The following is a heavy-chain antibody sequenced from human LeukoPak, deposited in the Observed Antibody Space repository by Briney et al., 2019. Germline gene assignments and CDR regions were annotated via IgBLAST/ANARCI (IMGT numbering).Heavy chain of an antibody. D-gene: IGHD3-3*01. V-gene: IGHV1-18*01. Sequence: ASVKVSCKASGYTFTSYGISWVRQAPGQRLEWMGWISAYNGNTNYAQKLQGRVTMTTDTSTSTAYMELRSLRSDDTAVYYCAREAFGVVRYYYYYYMDVWGKGTTVTVSS. CDR1: GYTFTSYG. CDR2: ISAYNGNT. J-gene: IGHJ6*03. CDR3: AREAFGVVRYYYYYYMDV.